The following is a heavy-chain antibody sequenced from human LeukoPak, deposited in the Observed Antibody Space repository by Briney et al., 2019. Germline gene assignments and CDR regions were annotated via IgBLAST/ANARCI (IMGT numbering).Heavy chain of an antibody. V-gene: IGHV4-38-2*02. CDR3: ARENHDGSGSSVGNWFDP. CDR1: GYSISSGYY. CDR2: IFYSGST. J-gene: IGHJ5*02. D-gene: IGHD3-10*01. Sequence: PSETLSLTCTVSGYSISSGYYWGWIRQPPGKGLEWIGNIFYSGSTYYSPSLRSRVTISLDTSRNQFSLKLSSVTAADTAVYCCARENHDGSGSSVGNWFDPWGQGTLVTVSS.